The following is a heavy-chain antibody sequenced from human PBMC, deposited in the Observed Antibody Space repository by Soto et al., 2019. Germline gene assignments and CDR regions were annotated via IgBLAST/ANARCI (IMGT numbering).Heavy chain of an antibody. D-gene: IGHD6-13*01. Sequence: SETLSLTCAVSSGSISSRNWWNWVRQPPGKGLEWIGEIYHSGSTNYNPSLKSRVTISVDKSKNQFSLKLSSVTAADTAVYYCARTSGGYSSSDSHFDYWGQGTLVTVSS. J-gene: IGHJ4*02. CDR2: IYHSGST. CDR1: SGSISSRNW. V-gene: IGHV4-4*02. CDR3: ARTSGGYSSSDSHFDY.